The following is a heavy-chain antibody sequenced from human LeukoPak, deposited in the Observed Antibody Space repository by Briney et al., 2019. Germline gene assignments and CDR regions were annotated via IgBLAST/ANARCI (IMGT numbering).Heavy chain of an antibody. J-gene: IGHJ6*02. Sequence: SETLSLTCTVSGGSISSYYWNWIRQPPGEGLEWIGYFHYSGSTNYNPSLKSRVTISVDTSKNQFSLKLSSVTAGDTAVYYCAGSLYSSSDYYYYYGMDVWGQGTTVTVSS. D-gene: IGHD6-6*01. CDR3: AGSLYSSSDYYYYYGMDV. CDR1: GGSISSYY. CDR2: FHYSGST. V-gene: IGHV4-59*01.